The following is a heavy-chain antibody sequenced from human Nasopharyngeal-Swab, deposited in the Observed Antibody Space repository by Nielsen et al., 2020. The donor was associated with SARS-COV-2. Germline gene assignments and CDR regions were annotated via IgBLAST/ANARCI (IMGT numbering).Heavy chain of an antibody. CDR2: INPSGGST. Sequence: ASVKVSCKASGYTFTGYYMHWARQAPGQGLEWMGIINPSGGSTSYAQKFQGRVTMTRDTSTSTVYMELSSLRSEDTAVYYCAREMRSGIAVASDAFDIWGQGTMVTVSS. CDR1: GYTFTGYY. V-gene: IGHV1-46*01. J-gene: IGHJ3*02. CDR3: AREMRSGIAVASDAFDI. D-gene: IGHD6-19*01.